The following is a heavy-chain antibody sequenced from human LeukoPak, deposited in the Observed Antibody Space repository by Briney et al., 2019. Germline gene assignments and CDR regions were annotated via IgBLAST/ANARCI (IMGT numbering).Heavy chain of an antibody. J-gene: IGHJ6*03. CDR1: GFTFSSYG. Sequence: PGGSLRLSCAASGFTFSSYGMHWVRQAPGKGLEWVAVIWYDGSNKYYADSVKGRFTISRDNSKNTLYLQMNSLRAEDTAVYYCAKDPGVAAAGTQYYYYYYMDVWGKGTTVTVSS. CDR2: IWYDGSNK. D-gene: IGHD6-13*01. V-gene: IGHV3-30*02. CDR3: AKDPGVAAAGTQYYYYYYMDV.